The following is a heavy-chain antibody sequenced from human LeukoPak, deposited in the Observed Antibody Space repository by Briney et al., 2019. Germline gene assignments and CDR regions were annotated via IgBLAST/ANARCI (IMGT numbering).Heavy chain of an antibody. CDR1: GYTFTSYA. CDR3: ARDSVRYFDWLPIGDFPLRGMDV. Sequence: ASVKVSCKASGYTFTSYAMNWVRQAPGQGLEWMGWINTNTGNPTYAQGFTGRFVFSLDTSVSTAYLQISSLKAEDTAVYYCARDSVRYFDWLPIGDFPLRGMDVWGQGTTVTVSS. CDR2: INTNTGNP. J-gene: IGHJ6*02. V-gene: IGHV7-4-1*02. D-gene: IGHD3-9*01.